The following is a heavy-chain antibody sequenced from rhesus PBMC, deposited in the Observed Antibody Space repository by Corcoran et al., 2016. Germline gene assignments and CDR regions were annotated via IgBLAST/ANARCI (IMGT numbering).Heavy chain of an antibody. Sequence: EVQLVESGGGLAKPGGSLRLSCAASGFSFSDYYRYWVRQAPGRGLEWVSGISYTGGSTYYADSVKGRFTISRENAKNTLYLQMDSLRAEDTAVYYCAREGYSSSLANDYWDQGVLVTVSS. CDR1: GFSFSDYY. V-gene: IGHV3S18*01. CDR3: AREGYSSSLANDY. J-gene: IGHJ4*01. CDR2: ISYTGGST. D-gene: IGHD6-43*01.